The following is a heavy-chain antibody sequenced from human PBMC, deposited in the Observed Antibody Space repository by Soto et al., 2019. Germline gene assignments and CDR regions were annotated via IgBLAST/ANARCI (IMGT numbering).Heavy chain of an antibody. CDR1: GFTFSKYW. V-gene: IGHV3-74*01. Sequence: EVQLVESGGVLVQPGKALRLSCAASGFTFSKYWMHWVRQAPGKGPVWVSYISGDGTTTDYADSVKGRFTISRDNAKNTLYLQMDSLRGEDTAVYYCAIQDCTNDVCLEAAVTVGGALEYWGQGAQVTVTS. D-gene: IGHD2-8*01. CDR2: ISGDGTTT. CDR3: AIQDCTNDVCLEAAVTVGGALEY. J-gene: IGHJ4*02.